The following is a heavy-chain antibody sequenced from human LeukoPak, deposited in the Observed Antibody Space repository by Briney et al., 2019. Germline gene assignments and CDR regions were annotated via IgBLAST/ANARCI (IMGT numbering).Heavy chain of an antibody. CDR2: INHSGST. J-gene: IGHJ6*02. CDR1: GGSFSGYY. D-gene: IGHD3-22*01. V-gene: IGHV4-34*01. CDR3: ARGRYYDSSARPYGMDV. Sequence: PSETLSLTCAVYGGSFSGYYWSWIRQPPGKGLEWIGEINHSGSTNYNPSLKSRVTISVDTSKNQFSLKLSSVTAADTAVYYCARGRYYDSSARPYGMDVWGQGTTVTVSS.